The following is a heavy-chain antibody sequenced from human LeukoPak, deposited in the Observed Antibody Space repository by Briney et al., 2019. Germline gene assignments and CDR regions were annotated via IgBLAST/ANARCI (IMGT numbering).Heavy chain of an antibody. Sequence: GGSLRLSCAASGFTFSSYSMNWVRQAPGKGLEWVSYISSSSSTIYYADSVKGRFTISRDNAKNSLYLQMNSLRAEDTAVYYCARPYYGDRRYFDLWGRGTLVTVSS. CDR3: ARPYYGDRRYFDL. J-gene: IGHJ2*01. D-gene: IGHD4-17*01. CDR1: GFTFSSYS. V-gene: IGHV3-48*04. CDR2: ISSSSSTI.